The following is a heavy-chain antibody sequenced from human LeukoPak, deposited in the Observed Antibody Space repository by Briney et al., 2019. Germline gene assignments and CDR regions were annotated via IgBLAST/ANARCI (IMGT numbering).Heavy chain of an antibody. CDR1: GYTFTGYY. J-gene: IGHJ6*02. V-gene: IGHV1-2*04. Sequence: ASVKVSCKASGYTFTGYYMHWVRQAPGQGLEWMGWINPNSGGTNYAQKFQGWVTMTRDTSISTAYMELSRLRSDDTAVYYCARVPRTTGTTGSYYYYGMGVWGQGTTVTVSS. D-gene: IGHD1-1*01. CDR3: ARVPRTTGTTGSYYYYGMGV. CDR2: INPNSGGT.